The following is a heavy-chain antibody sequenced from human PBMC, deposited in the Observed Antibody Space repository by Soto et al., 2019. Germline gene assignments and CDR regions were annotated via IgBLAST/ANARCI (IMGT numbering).Heavy chain of an antibody. CDR3: AKDRSDWSLLWFGEPPVAFDI. D-gene: IGHD3-10*01. Sequence: SGGSLRLSCAASGFTFSSYGMHWVRQAPGKGLEWVAVISYDGSNKYYADSVKGRFTISRDNSKNTLYLQMNSLRAEDTAVYYCAKDRSDWSLLWFGEPPVAFDIWGQGTMVTVSS. CDR1: GFTFSSYG. J-gene: IGHJ3*02. CDR2: ISYDGSNK. V-gene: IGHV3-30*18.